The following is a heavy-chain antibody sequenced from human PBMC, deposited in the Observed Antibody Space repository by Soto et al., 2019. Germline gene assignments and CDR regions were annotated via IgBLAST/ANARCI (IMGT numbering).Heavy chain of an antibody. J-gene: IGHJ5*02. Sequence: GGSLRLSCAASGFTFSRHWMHWVRQTPGKGPVWVSRISGDGTSTKYADSVKGRFTIARDNAKNTLFLQMSSLRVEDTAVYYCVREVIEAVGTIRRFDPWGQGTLVTVS. V-gene: IGHV3-74*03. CDR1: GFTFSRHW. CDR3: VREVIEAVGTIRRFDP. CDR2: ISGDGTST. D-gene: IGHD3-22*01.